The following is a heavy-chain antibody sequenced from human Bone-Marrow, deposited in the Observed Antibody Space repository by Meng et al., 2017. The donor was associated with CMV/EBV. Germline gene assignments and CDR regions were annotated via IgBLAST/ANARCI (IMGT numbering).Heavy chain of an antibody. CDR3: AREPTRSGPIDY. CDR1: GGSISSYY. J-gene: IGHJ4*02. Sequence: QSQLQESGPGLVKPSETLSLTGTVSGGSISSYYWSWIWQPPGKGLEWIGYIYYSGSTNYNPSLKSRVTISVDTSKNQFSLKLSSVTAADTAVYYCAREPTRSGPIDYWGQGTLVTVSS. CDR2: IYYSGST. D-gene: IGHD3-3*01. V-gene: IGHV4-59*01.